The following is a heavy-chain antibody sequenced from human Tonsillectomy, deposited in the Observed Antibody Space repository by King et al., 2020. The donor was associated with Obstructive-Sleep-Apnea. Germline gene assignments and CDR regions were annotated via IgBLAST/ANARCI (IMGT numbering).Heavy chain of an antibody. CDR3: ARQPAVAGTPDY. D-gene: IGHD6-19*01. CDR1: GYTFTSYW. V-gene: IGHV5-51*01. J-gene: IGHJ4*02. CDR2: IYPGDSDT. Sequence: QLVQSGAEVKKPGESLKISCKGSGYTFTSYWIGWVRQMPGKGLEWMGIIYPGDSDTRYSPSFRGQGTISAAKSISTAYLQWSSLKAPDTAMYYCARQPAVAGTPDYWGQGTLVTVSS.